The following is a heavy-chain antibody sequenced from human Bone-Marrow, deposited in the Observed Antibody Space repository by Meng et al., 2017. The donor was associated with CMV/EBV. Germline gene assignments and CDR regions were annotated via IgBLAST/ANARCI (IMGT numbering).Heavy chain of an antibody. D-gene: IGHD3-3*01. CDR1: GFTFSSYA. V-gene: IGHV3-23*01. CDR3: ARDSVPTLYDFWSGYFGYFDY. Sequence: GESLKISCAASGFTFSSYAMSWVRQAPGKGLEWVSAISGSGGSTYYADSVKGRFTISRDNAKNSLYLQMNSLRAEDTAVYYCARDSVPTLYDFWSGYFGYFDYWGQGTLVTVSS. J-gene: IGHJ4*02. CDR2: ISGSGGST.